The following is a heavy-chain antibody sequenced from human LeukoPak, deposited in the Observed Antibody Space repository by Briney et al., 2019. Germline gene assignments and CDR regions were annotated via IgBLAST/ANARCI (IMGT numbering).Heavy chain of an antibody. CDR2: ISGSGGTT. CDR3: ARDWYYGSGSYHFDY. J-gene: IGHJ4*02. CDR1: GFTFSSYE. V-gene: IGHV3-48*03. Sequence: GGSLRLSCAASGFTFSSYEMNWVRHAPGKGLEWVAYISGSGGTTYYGDSVKGRFTISRDNAKNSLYLQMNSLRAEDTAVYYCARDWYYGSGSYHFDYWGQGTLVTVSS. D-gene: IGHD3-10*01.